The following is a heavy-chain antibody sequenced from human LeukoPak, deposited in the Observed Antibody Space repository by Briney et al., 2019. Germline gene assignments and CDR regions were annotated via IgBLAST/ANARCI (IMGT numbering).Heavy chain of an antibody. Sequence: SGGSLRLSCAASGFTFSSYAMSWVRQAPGKGLEWVSAISASGGSTYYADSVKGRFTMSRDNSKNTLYLQMNSLRAEDTAVYYCAKGTQPSDYGSHFDYWGQGTLVTVSS. V-gene: IGHV3-23*01. J-gene: IGHJ4*02. CDR2: ISASGGST. CDR3: AKGTQPSDYGSHFDY. D-gene: IGHD4-17*01. CDR1: GFTFSSYA.